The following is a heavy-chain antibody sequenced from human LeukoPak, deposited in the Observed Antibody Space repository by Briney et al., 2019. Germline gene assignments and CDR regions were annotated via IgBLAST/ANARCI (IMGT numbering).Heavy chain of an antibody. Sequence: SETLSLTCTVSGGSISSSSYYWGWIRQPPGKGLEWIGSIYYSGSTYYSPSLKSRVTISVDTSENQFSLRVSSVTAADTAVYYCARDEAAPLRAFDMWGQGTMVTVSS. D-gene: IGHD6-13*01. CDR2: IYYSGST. V-gene: IGHV4-39*07. CDR3: ARDEAAPLRAFDM. CDR1: GGSISSSSYY. J-gene: IGHJ3*02.